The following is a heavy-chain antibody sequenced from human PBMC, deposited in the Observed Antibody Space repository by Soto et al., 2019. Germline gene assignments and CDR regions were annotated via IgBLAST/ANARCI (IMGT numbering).Heavy chain of an antibody. J-gene: IGHJ4*02. Sequence: SETLSLTCAVYGGSFSGYYWSWIRQPPGKGLEWIGEINHSGSTNYNPSLKSRVTISVDTSKNQFSLKLSSVTAADTAVYYCAIIGYCTNGVCYPDYFGYWGQGTLVTAPQ. CDR1: GGSFSGYY. CDR3: AIIGYCTNGVCYPDYFGY. CDR2: INHSGST. V-gene: IGHV4-34*01. D-gene: IGHD2-8*01.